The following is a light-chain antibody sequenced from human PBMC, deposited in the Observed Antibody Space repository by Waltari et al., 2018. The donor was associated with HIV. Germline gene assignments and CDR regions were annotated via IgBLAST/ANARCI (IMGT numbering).Light chain of an antibody. CDR1: SSDVAKYNY. Sequence: QSALTQPASVSGSPGQSVTISCTGTSSDVAKYNYVSWYQQHPGQAPKLMIYEVSKLPSGVSNRFSGSKSGNTASLTISGLQAEDDADYYCSSFTSSTTWVFGGGTRLTVL. V-gene: IGLV2-14*01. CDR3: SSFTSSTTWV. CDR2: EVS. J-gene: IGLJ3*02.